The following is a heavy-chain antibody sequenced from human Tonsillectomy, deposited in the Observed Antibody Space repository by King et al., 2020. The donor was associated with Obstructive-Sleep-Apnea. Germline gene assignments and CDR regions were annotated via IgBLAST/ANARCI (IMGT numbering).Heavy chain of an antibody. CDR2: IKSKTDGGTT. CDR3: ATGGEAALPFDF. J-gene: IGHJ4*02. Sequence: VQLVESGGGLVKPGGSLRLSCAASGFTFSNAWMSWVRQAPGKGLEWVGRIKSKTDGGTTDYAAPVKGRFTISRDDSKNTLYLQMNSLKTEDTAVYFCATGGEAALPFDFWGQGTLVTVSS. V-gene: IGHV3-15*01. CDR1: GFTFSNAW. D-gene: IGHD3-10*01.